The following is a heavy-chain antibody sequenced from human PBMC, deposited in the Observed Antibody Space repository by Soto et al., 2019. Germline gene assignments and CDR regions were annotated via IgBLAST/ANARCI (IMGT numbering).Heavy chain of an antibody. J-gene: IGHJ4*02. CDR2: IYSSGST. D-gene: IGHD1-20*01. Sequence: SETLSLTCTVSGGSISGYYWSWIRQPPGKGLEWIGYIYSSGSTNYNPSLQSRVTIAVDTSKNQFSLKLSSVTAADTAVYYCARGGITRTYYFDYWGQGTLVTVSS. CDR1: GGSISGYY. V-gene: IGHV4-59*12. CDR3: ARGGITRTYYFDY.